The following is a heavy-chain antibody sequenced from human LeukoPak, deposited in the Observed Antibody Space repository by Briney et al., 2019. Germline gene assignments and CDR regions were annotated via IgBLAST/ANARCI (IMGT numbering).Heavy chain of an antibody. D-gene: IGHD1-7*01. CDR2: IKSKTDTGTT. CDR1: GFTFSSAW. V-gene: IGHV3-15*01. CDR3: TTVGPYNWNYGY. Sequence: PGGSLRLSCAASGFTFSSAWMSWVRQAPGKGLEWVGRIKSKTDTGTTDYAAPVKGRFTISRDDSKNTLYLQMNSLKTEDTAVYYCTTVGPYNWNYGYWGQGTLVTVSS. J-gene: IGHJ4*02.